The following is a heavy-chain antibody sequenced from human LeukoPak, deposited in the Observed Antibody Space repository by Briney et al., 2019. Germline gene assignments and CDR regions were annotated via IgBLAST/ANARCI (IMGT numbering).Heavy chain of an antibody. D-gene: IGHD1-26*01. CDR2: LIENGATT. Sequence: GGSLRLSCATSGFTFSSHAMSWVRRAPGKGLEWVSGLIENGATTYYADSVKGRFTISRDNSRNTMYLQMNSLRVEDTAVYYCVKDYQVGNSPAFGDYWGQGTLVTISS. V-gene: IGHV3-23*01. CDR1: GFTFSSHA. CDR3: VKDYQVGNSPAFGDY. J-gene: IGHJ4*02.